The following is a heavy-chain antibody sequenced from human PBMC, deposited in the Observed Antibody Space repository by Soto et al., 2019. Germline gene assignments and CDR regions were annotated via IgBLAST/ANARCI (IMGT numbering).Heavy chain of an antibody. CDR2: INPSGGST. J-gene: IGHJ4*02. CDR3: ARVSSDIVVVPAATQYYFDY. D-gene: IGHD2-2*01. Sequence: SVKVSCKASGYTFTSYYMHWVRQAPGQGLERMGIINPSGGSTSYAQKFQGRVTMTRDTSTSTVYMELSSLRSEDTAVYYCARVSSDIVVVPAATQYYFDYWGQGTLVTVSS. CDR1: GYTFTSYY. V-gene: IGHV1-46*01.